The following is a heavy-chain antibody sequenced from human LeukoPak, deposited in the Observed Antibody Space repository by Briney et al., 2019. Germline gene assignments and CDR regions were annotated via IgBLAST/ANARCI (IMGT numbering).Heavy chain of an antibody. CDR2: THYSGST. J-gene: IGHJ4*02. D-gene: IGHD1-7*01. Sequence: SQTLSLTCTVSGGSISSGDFYWTWIRQNPGKGLEWIGYTHYSGSTYYNPSLKSRVTISVDTSKNQFSLRLSSVAAADTAVYYCAREVNWNSATLFFDCWGQGTLVTVSS. CDR3: AREVNWNSATLFFDC. V-gene: IGHV4-31*03. CDR1: GGSISSGDFY.